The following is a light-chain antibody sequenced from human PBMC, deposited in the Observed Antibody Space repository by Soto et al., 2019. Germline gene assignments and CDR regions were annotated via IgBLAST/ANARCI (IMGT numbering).Light chain of an antibody. CDR2: GAS. V-gene: IGKV3-20*01. J-gene: IGKJ5*01. CDR3: QHYGTSPIT. Sequence: EIVLTQSPGTLSLSPGDRATLSCCASQSVGSRLAWYQQKPGQAPRLLISGASSRATGIPDRFSGSGSATDFTLTISRLEPEDFALYYCQHYGTSPITFGQGTRLE. CDR1: QSVGSR.